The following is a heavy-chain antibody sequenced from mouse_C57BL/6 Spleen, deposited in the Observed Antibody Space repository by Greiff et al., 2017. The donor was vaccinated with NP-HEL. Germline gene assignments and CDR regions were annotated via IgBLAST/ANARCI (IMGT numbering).Heavy chain of an antibody. V-gene: IGHV1-59*01. Sequence: QVQLQQPGAELVRPGTSVKLSCKASGYTFTSYWMHWVKQRPGQGLEWIGVIDPSDSYTNYNQKFKGKATLTVDTSSSTAYMQLSSLTSEDSAVYYCARSDYYGSSFYYFDYWGQGTTLTVSS. CDR1: GYTFTSYW. D-gene: IGHD1-1*01. CDR2: IDPSDSYT. CDR3: ARSDYYGSSFYYFDY. J-gene: IGHJ2*01.